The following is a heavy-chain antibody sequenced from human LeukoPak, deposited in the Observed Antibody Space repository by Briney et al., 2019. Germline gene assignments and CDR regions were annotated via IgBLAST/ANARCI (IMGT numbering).Heavy chain of an antibody. CDR2: ISAYNGNT. Sequence: ASVKVSCKASGYTFTSYGISWVRQAPGQGLELMGWISAYNGNTNYAQKLQGRVTMTTDTSTSTAYMELRSLRSDDTAVYYCARVPRDFWSVSLYYFDYWGQGTLVTVSS. D-gene: IGHD3-3*01. CDR3: ARVPRDFWSVSLYYFDY. V-gene: IGHV1-18*01. J-gene: IGHJ4*02. CDR1: GYTFTSYG.